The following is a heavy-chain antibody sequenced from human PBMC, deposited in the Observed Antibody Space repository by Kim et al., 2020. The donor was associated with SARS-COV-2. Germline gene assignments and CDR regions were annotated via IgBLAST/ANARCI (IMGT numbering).Heavy chain of an antibody. Sequence: GGSLRLSCTTSGFTFTGHAMSWVRQAPGKGLEWVSCIDGNDGKTYYVDSVKGRFSISRDDSKNTLYLHMTGLRADDTAVYYCTKGGSGRTRAYWVQAT. J-gene: IGHJ4*02. CDR3: TKGGSGRTRAY. V-gene: IGHV3-23*01. CDR1: GFTFTGHA. CDR2: IDGNDGKT. D-gene: IGHD3-10*01.